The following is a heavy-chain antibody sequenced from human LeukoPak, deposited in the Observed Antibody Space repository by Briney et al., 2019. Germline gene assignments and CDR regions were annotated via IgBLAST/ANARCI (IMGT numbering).Heavy chain of an antibody. CDR2: INPNSGGT. D-gene: IGHD6-6*01. CDR1: GYTFTGYY. V-gene: IGHV1-2*06. J-gene: IGHJ1*01. CDR3: AAGGSSSSSDEFFQH. Sequence: ASVKVSCKASGYTFTGYYMHWVRQAPGQGLKWMGRINPNSGGTNYAQKFQGRVTMSRDTSISTAYMELTRLRSDDTAVHYSAAGGSSSSSDEFFQHWGQGTLVTVSS.